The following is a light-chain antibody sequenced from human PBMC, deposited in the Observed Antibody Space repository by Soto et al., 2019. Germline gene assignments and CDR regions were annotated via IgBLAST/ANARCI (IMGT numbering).Light chain of an antibody. Sequence: EIVLTQSPGTLSLSPGERASLSCRASQSISTSYLAWYQQKPGQAPRLLIYTTSSRAAGIPDRFSGSGSGTDCTLTISRLEPEDFAVYYCQQFGDSPPYTFGQGTTLEIK. J-gene: IGKJ2*01. CDR3: QQFGDSPPYT. CDR2: TTS. V-gene: IGKV3-20*01. CDR1: QSISTSY.